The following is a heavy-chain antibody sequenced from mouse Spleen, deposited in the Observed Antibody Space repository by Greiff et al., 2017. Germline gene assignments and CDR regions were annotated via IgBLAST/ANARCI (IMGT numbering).Heavy chain of an antibody. CDR1: GYSFTGYY. CDR3: ARPYYRYDRGYFDY. D-gene: IGHD2-14*01. J-gene: IGHJ2*01. Sequence: VQLQQSGPELVKPGASVKISCKASGYSFTGYYMNWVKQSPEKSLEWIGEINPSTGGTTYNQKFKAKATLTVDKSSSTAYMQLKSLTSEDSAVYYCARPYYRYDRGYFDYWGQGTTLTVSS. V-gene: IGHV1-42*01. CDR2: INPSTGGT.